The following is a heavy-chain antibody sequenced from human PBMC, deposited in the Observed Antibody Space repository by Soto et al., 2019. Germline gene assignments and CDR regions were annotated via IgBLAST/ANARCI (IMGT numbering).Heavy chain of an antibody. CDR1: GYTFTSYY. J-gene: IGHJ6*02. Sequence: GASVKVSCKASGYTFTSYYMHWVRHAPGQGLEWMGIINPSGGSTSYAQKFQGRVTMTRDTSTSTVYMELSSLRSEDTAVYYCARDLAVAGTGYYYYYGMDVWGQGTTVTVSS. D-gene: IGHD6-19*01. CDR3: ARDLAVAGTGYYYYYGMDV. V-gene: IGHV1-46*01. CDR2: INPSGGST.